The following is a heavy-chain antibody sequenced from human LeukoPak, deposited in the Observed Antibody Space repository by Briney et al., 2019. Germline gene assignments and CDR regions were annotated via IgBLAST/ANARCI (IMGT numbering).Heavy chain of an antibody. Sequence: SETLSLTCTVSGGSISSSSYYWGWIRQPPGKGLEWIGSIYYSGSTYYNPSLKSRVTISVGTSKNQFSLKLSSVTAADTAVYYCARRAGIVPAAIYNWFDPWGQGTLVTVSS. CDR1: GGSISSSSYY. V-gene: IGHV4-39*01. CDR3: ARRAGIVPAAIYNWFDP. CDR2: IYYSGST. J-gene: IGHJ5*02. D-gene: IGHD2-2*01.